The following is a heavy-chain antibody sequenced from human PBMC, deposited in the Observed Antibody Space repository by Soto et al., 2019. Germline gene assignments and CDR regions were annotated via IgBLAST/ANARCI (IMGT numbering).Heavy chain of an antibody. J-gene: IGHJ6*02. D-gene: IGHD2-2*02. CDR1: GFAFRTYA. V-gene: IGHV3-30*04. CDR2: VSSDGLDK. CDR3: ARAGEDIVVVPAAIQLSYYYYGMDV. Sequence: VRLVESGGGVVQPGRSLRLSCAASGFAFRTYAMHWVRQTPGKGLEWVAVVSSDGLDKYHADSVKGRFTISRDNSRNTLFLQMNSLRREDTAVYYCARAGEDIVVVPAAIQLSYYYYGMDVWGQGTTVTVSS.